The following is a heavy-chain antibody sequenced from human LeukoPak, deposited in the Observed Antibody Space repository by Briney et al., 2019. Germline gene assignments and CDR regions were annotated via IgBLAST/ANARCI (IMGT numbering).Heavy chain of an antibody. D-gene: IGHD3-10*01. V-gene: IGHV3-30*12. J-gene: IGHJ4*02. CDR3: TTDFDRAKLWFGELSEPFFDY. CDR1: GFTFSSYG. Sequence: GGSLRLSCAASGFTFSSYGMHWVRQAPGKGLEGVAVISYDGSNKYYADSVKGRFTISRDNSKNTLYLQMNSLKTEDTAVYYCTTDFDRAKLWFGELSEPFFDYWGQGALVTVSS. CDR2: ISYDGSNK.